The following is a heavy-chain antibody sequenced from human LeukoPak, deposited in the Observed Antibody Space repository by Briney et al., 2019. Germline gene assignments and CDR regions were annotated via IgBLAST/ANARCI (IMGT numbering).Heavy chain of an antibody. J-gene: IGHJ4*02. CDR1: GFNFRGQA. V-gene: IGHV3-23*01. CDR3: AKDIEVTMVRGVSPANFDY. D-gene: IGHD3-10*01. CDR2: ISGRGETT. Sequence: PGGSLRLSCAASGFNFRGQAMSWVRQGPGKGLEWVAGISGRGETTYYADSVQGRFNISRDNSKNTLFLEVNSPRAEDTAVYYCAKDIEVTMVRGVSPANFDYWGQGTLVTVSS.